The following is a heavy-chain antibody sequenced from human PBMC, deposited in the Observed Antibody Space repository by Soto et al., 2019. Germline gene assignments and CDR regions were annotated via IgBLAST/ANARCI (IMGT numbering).Heavy chain of an antibody. CDR3: AKGTTMAQYDFWSGTYYYYGMDV. J-gene: IGHJ6*02. V-gene: IGHV3-23*01. CDR1: GFTFSRYA. CDR2: ISGSGGST. D-gene: IGHD3-3*01. Sequence: PWGSLRLSCAASGFTFSRYAMSWWRQAPGKGLEWVSAISGSGGSTYYADSVKGRFTISRDNSKNTLYLQMNSLRAEDTAVYYCAKGTTMAQYDFWSGTYYYYGMDVWGQGTTVTVSS.